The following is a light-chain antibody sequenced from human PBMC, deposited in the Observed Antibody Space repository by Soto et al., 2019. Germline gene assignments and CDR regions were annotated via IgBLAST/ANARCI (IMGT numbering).Light chain of an antibody. CDR2: EVN. J-gene: IGLJ3*02. CDR3: NSFTSSTTWV. V-gene: IGLV2-14*01. Sequence: QSALTQPASVSGSPGQSITISCNGTSSDVGGYNYVSWFQQHPGKAPKLLIYEVNNRPSGVSNRFSGSKSGNTASLTISGLQTEDEADYYCNSFTSSTTWVFGGGTKVTVL. CDR1: SSDVGGYNY.